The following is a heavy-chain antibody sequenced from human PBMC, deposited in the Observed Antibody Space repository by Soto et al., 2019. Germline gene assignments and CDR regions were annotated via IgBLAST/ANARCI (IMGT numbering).Heavy chain of an antibody. D-gene: IGHD1-26*01. CDR3: TSRRSTGRALRLDP. CDR1: GGSISSGDYY. J-gene: IGHJ5*02. CDR2: IYYSGST. V-gene: IGHV4-30-4*01. Sequence: SETLSLTCTVSGGSISSGDYYWSWIRQPPGKGLEWIGYIYYSGSTYYNPSLKSRVTISVDTSKNQFSLKLSSVTAADTAVYYCTSRRSTGRALRLDPWGQGTLVTVSS.